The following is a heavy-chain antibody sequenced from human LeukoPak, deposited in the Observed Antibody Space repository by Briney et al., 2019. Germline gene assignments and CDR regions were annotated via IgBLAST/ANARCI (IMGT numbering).Heavy chain of an antibody. CDR3: ARDWGYGSGWTYFDY. V-gene: IGHV4-59*01. CDR1: GASIGSYY. Sequence: SETPSLTCTVSGASIGSYYWSWIRQPPGKGLEWIGDIYHSGRINSNPSLKSRVTISLDTSKSQFSLKLTSVTAADTALYYCARDWGYGSGWTYFDYWGQGTLVTVSS. D-gene: IGHD6-25*01. CDR2: IYHSGRI. J-gene: IGHJ4*02.